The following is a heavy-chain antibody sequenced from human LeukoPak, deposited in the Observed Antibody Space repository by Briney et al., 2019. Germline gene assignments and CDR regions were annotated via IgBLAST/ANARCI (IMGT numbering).Heavy chain of an antibody. V-gene: IGHV3-21*01. D-gene: IGHD3-22*01. CDR1: GFTFSSYS. CDR3: ASYYYDSSGYERRDLAFAL. Sequence: PGGSLRLSCAASGFTFSSYSMNWVRQAPGKGLEWVSSISSSSSYIYYADSVKGRFTISRDNAKNSLYLQMNSLRAEDTAVYYCASYYYDSSGYERRDLAFALWGQGTLVTASS. J-gene: IGHJ4*02. CDR2: ISSSSSYI.